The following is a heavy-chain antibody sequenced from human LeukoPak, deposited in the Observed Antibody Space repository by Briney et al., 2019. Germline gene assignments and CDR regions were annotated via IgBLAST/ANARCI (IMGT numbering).Heavy chain of an antibody. CDR1: GFTFKNYG. CDR2: IRYDESDT. D-gene: IGHD6-19*01. Sequence: GGSLRLSCAASGFTFKNYGMHWVRQAPGKGLERVAFIRYDESDTYYADSVKGRFTIPRDNSKNSLYLQVNSLRPEDTAVYYCARLPMAVAGVDAFDVWGQGTMVTVSS. V-gene: IGHV3-30*02. J-gene: IGHJ3*01. CDR3: ARLPMAVAGVDAFDV.